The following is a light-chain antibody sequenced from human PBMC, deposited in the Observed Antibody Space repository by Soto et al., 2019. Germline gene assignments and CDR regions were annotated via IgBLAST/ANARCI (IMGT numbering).Light chain of an antibody. CDR1: QSISSW. CDR2: KAS. CDR3: QQYKSFLGT. Sequence: DIQMTQSPSTLSASVGDRVNITCRASQSISSWVAWYQQKPGKAPNLLITKASTLESGVPSRFSGSGTGTEFTPTINSLQPDDFATYYCQQYKSFLGTFGQGTKVEIK. V-gene: IGKV1-5*03. J-gene: IGKJ1*01.